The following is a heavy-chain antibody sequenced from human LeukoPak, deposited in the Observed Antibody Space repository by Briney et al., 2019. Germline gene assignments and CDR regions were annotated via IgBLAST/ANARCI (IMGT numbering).Heavy chain of an antibody. J-gene: IGHJ4*02. D-gene: IGHD3-22*01. CDR2: INPKSGGT. Sequence: GASVKVSCKASGYTFTDYFMNWVRQAPGQGLEWMGWINPKSGGTVYAQKFQGRVTMTRDTSISTAYMELSRLRSDDTAVYYCARGSNYYDSSGYYPIFYYFDYWGQGTLVTVSS. CDR1: GYTFTDYF. CDR3: ARGSNYYDSSGYYPIFYYFDY. V-gene: IGHV1-2*02.